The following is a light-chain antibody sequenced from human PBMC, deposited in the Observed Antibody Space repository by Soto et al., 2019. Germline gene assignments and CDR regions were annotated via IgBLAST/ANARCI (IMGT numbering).Light chain of an antibody. CDR2: EGS. J-gene: IGLJ1*01. CDR1: SSDVGSYNL. V-gene: IGLV2-23*01. CDR3: CSYAGSSIFV. Sequence: QSALTQPASVSGSPGQSITISCTGTSSDVGSYNLVSWYQQHPGKAPKLMIYEGSKRPSGVSNRFSGSKSGNTASLTISGLQVEDEADYYCCSYAGSSIFVFGPGTKVPVL.